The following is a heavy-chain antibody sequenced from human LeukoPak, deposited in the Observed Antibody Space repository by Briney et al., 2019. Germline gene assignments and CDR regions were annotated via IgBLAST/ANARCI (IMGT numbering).Heavy chain of an antibody. J-gene: IGHJ4*02. V-gene: IGHV4-34*01. CDR1: GGSFSGYY. CDR3: ARRGYCSSTSCLDY. Sequence: SETLSLTCAVYGGSFSGYYWTCIRQPPRKGLEWIGEINHSGSTNYNPSLKRRVTISVDTSKNQFSLKLSSVTAADTAVYYCARRGYCSSTSCLDYWGQGTLVTVSS. D-gene: IGHD2-2*01. CDR2: INHSGST.